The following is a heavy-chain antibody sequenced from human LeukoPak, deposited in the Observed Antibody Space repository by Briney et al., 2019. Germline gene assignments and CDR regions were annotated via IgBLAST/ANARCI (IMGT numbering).Heavy chain of an antibody. D-gene: IGHD2-21*01. CDR3: ARDLPHSPIRTNAYYYGMDV. CDR2: IYYSGST. CDR1: GGSISSGGYY. Sequence: SETLSLTCTVSGGSISSGGYYWSWIRQHPGKGLEWIGYIYYSGSTYYNPSLKSRVTISVDTSKNQFSLKLSSVTAADTAVYYCARDLPHSPIRTNAYYYGMDVWGQGTTVTVSS. J-gene: IGHJ6*02. V-gene: IGHV4-31*03.